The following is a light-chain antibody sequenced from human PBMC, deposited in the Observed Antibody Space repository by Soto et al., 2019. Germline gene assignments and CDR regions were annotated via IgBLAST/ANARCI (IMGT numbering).Light chain of an antibody. Sequence: EIVLTQSPATLSLSPGERATLSCRASQSVSSYLAWYQQKPGQAPRLLIYDASNRATGIPARFSGSGSGTDFPLTISSLEPEDFAVYYCHQRSNWPWTLGQGTKLEIK. V-gene: IGKV3-11*01. J-gene: IGKJ2*01. CDR3: HQRSNWPWT. CDR2: DAS. CDR1: QSVSSY.